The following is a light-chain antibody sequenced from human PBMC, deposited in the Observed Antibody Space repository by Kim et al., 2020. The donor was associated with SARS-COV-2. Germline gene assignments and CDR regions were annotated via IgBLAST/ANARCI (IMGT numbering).Light chain of an antibody. CDR3: QGWDSSSDHL. Sequence: SYELTQPPSESVAPGKTARITCGGNNIGSKSVHWYQQKPGQAPVLVIYYDSDRPSGIPERFSGSNSGNTATLTISRVEAGDEADYYCQGWDSSSDHLFGGGTKLTVL. CDR1: NIGSKS. J-gene: IGLJ3*02. CDR2: YDS. V-gene: IGLV3-21*04.